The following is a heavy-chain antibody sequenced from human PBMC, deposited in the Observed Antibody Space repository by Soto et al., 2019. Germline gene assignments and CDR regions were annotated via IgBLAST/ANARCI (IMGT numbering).Heavy chain of an antibody. CDR3: ARDYYSGSRAFDI. D-gene: IGHD2-15*01. J-gene: IGHJ3*02. V-gene: IGHV1-2*04. CDR1: GYTFTGYY. Sequence: ASVKVSCQASGYTFTGYYMHWVRQAPGQGLEWMGWINPNSGGTNYAQKFQGWVTMTRDTSISTAYMELSRLRSDDTAVYYCARDYYSGSRAFDIWGQGTMVTVSS. CDR2: INPNSGGT.